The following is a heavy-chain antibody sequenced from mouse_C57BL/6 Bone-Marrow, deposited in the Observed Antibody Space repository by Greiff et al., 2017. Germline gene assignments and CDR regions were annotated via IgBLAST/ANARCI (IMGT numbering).Heavy chain of an antibody. J-gene: IGHJ4*01. D-gene: IGHD1-1*01. Sequence: QVQLQQSGAELVKPGASVKMSCKASGYTFTSYWITWVKQRPGQGLEWIGDIYPGSGSTNYNEKFKSKATLTVDTSSSTAYMQLSSLTSEDSAVYYCARRDYGSSMDDWGQGTSVTVSS. CDR2: IYPGSGST. CDR1: GYTFTSYW. CDR3: ARRDYGSSMDD. V-gene: IGHV1-55*01.